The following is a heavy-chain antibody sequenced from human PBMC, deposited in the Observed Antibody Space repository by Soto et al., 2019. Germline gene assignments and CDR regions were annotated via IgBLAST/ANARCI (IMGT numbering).Heavy chain of an antibody. CDR1: GGSISSSSYY. CDR3: ARLGDYGDYKDY. J-gene: IGHJ4*02. Sequence: QLQLQESGPGLVKPSETLSLTCTVSGGSISSSSYYWGWIRQPPGKGLEWIGSIYYSGSTYYNPSLKSRVTISVDTSKNQFSLKLSSVTAADTAVYYCARLGDYGDYKDYWGQGTLVTVSS. CDR2: IYYSGST. V-gene: IGHV4-39*01. D-gene: IGHD4-17*01.